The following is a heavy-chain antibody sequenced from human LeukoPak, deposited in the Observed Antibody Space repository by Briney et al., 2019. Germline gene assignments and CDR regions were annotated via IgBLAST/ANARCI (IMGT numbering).Heavy chain of an antibody. CDR3: ARDLGRGVAAAGTGY. V-gene: IGHV4-59*01. D-gene: IGHD6-13*01. CDR1: GGSIRSYY. J-gene: IGHJ4*02. Sequence: SSETLSLTCTVSGGSIRSYYWSWIRQPPGRGLEWIGYIYYSGSTNYNPSLKSRVTISVDTSKNQFSLKLSSVTAADTAVYYCARDLGRGVAAAGTGYWGQGNLVTVSS. CDR2: IYYSGST.